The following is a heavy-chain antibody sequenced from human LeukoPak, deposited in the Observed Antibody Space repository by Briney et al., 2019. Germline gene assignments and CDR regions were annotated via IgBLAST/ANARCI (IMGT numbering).Heavy chain of an antibody. Sequence: GGSLRLSCAASGFTFSSYAMSWVRQAPGKGLEWVSAISGSGGSTYYADSVKGRFTISRDNSKNTLYLQMNSLRAEDTAVYYCAKDPRSGINLSLDYWGQGTLVTVSS. V-gene: IGHV3-23*01. J-gene: IGHJ4*02. CDR2: ISGSGGST. CDR1: GFTFSSYA. CDR3: AKDPRSGINLSLDY. D-gene: IGHD1-26*01.